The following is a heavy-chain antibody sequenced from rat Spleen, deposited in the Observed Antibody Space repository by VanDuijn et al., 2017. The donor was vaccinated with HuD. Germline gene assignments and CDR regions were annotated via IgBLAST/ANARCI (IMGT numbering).Heavy chain of an antibody. CDR3: ARDTNYFDY. CDR2: INSAGST. V-gene: IGHV3-3*01. Sequence: EVQLQESGPGLVKPSQSLSLTCSVTDYSITSSYRWNWIRKFPGNKLEWMGYINSAGSTNYNPSLKSRISITRDTSKNQFFLQVNSVTTEDTATYYCARDTNYFDYWGHGVMVTVSS. J-gene: IGHJ2*01. D-gene: IGHD2-1*01. CDR1: DYSITSSYR.